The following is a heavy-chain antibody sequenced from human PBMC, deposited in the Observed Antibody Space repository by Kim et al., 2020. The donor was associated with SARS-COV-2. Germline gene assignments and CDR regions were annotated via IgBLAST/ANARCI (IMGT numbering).Heavy chain of an antibody. D-gene: IGHD7-27*01. CDR2: ST. J-gene: IGHJ4*02. Sequence: STYYADSVKGRFTISRDIPKDTLYLQMNSLSAEDTAVYYCSSSTLGAYFDYWGQGSLVTVSS. CDR3: SSSTLGAYFDY. V-gene: IGHV3-53*01.